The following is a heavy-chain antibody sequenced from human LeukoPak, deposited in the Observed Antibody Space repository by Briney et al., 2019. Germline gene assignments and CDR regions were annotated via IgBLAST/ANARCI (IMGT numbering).Heavy chain of an antibody. V-gene: IGHV3-20*01. D-gene: IGHD6-19*01. CDR2: INWNGGST. Sequence: GGSLRLSCAASGFTFDDYGMSWVRQAPGKGLEWVSGINWNGGSTGYADSVKGRFTISRDNAKNSLYLQMNSLRAEDTALYHCARRPYSSGWYVFDYWGQGTLVTVSS. CDR3: ARRPYSSGWYVFDY. CDR1: GFTFDDYG. J-gene: IGHJ4*02.